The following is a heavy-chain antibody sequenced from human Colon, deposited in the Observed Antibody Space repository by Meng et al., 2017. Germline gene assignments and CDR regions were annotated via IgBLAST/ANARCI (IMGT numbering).Heavy chain of an antibody. CDR3: ARDNLLTSGSRFCFDY. CDR1: GGSVIITGYL. D-gene: IGHD6-19*01. J-gene: IGHJ4*02. CDR2: IYYTGTT. V-gene: IGHV4-61*08. Sequence: QGLLQEWGPVLGRPSEPLSLTFTVSGGSVIITGYLWSWIRQSPGKGLEWIGYIYYTGTTNYTPSLKSRVTISVDTSKNQFSLKLSSVTPADTAVYFCARDNLLTSGSRFCFDYWGQGALVTVSS.